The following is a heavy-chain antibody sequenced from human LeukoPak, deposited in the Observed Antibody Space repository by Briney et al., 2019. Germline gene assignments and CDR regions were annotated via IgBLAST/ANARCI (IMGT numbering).Heavy chain of an antibody. V-gene: IGHV3-20*04. CDR3: ARESNAFWSRYYSH. CDR1: GFTFDDYG. J-gene: IGHJ4*02. D-gene: IGHD3-3*01. CDR2: INWNGGST. Sequence: PGGSLRLSCAASGFTFDDYGMSWVRQAPGKGLEWVSGINWNGGSTAYADSVKGRFTISRDNARNSMYLQMNSLRAQDTALYYCARESNAFWSRYYSHWGQGTLVTVAS.